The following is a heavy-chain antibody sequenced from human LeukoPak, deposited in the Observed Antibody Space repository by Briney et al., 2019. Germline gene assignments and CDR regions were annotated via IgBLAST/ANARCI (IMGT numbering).Heavy chain of an antibody. V-gene: IGHV1-24*01. Sequence: GASVRVSCKLSENRLTQLPMHWVRQAPGEGLEWVGGFRPENDVPIYAQKFQGRVAMTTDTSTGTAYMELRSLKSDDTAVYFCATLLDSFWSGHSVPPEDYWGQGTLVTVSS. J-gene: IGHJ4*02. CDR2: FRPENDVP. D-gene: IGHD3/OR15-3a*01. CDR3: ATLLDSFWSGHSVPPEDY. CDR1: ENRLTQLP.